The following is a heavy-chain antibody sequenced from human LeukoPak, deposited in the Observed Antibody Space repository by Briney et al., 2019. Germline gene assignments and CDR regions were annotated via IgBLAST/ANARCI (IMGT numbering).Heavy chain of an antibody. V-gene: IGHV4-59*01. Sequence: SETLSLTCTVSGGSTSSYYWSWIRQPPGKGLEWIGYIYYSGSTNYNPSLKSRVTISVDTSKNQFSLKLSSVTAADTAVYYCARVSGSYFVHDFDIWGQGTMVTVSS. CDR1: GGSTSSYY. J-gene: IGHJ3*02. D-gene: IGHD1-26*01. CDR3: ARVSGSYFVHDFDI. CDR2: IYYSGST.